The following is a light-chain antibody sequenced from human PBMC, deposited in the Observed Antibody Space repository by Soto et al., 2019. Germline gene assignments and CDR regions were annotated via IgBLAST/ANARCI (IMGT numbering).Light chain of an antibody. J-gene: IGKJ5*01. CDR2: DTS. Sequence: EIVMTQSPATLSVSPGERATLSCRASQSVSIKLAWYQQKAVQAPWILIYDTSTGATVIPRSFSGSGSGTQFNVTYSFLQSEDFAIYYCPQYNNWPPITFSQGTRLEIK. V-gene: IGKV3-15*01. CDR3: PQYNNWPPIT. CDR1: QSVSIK.